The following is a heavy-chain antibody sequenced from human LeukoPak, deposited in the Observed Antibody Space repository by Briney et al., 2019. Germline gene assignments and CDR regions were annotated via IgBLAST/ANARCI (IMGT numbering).Heavy chain of an antibody. J-gene: IGHJ4*02. V-gene: IGHV3-73*01. Sequence: GGSLKLSCAASGFTFSGSAMHWVRQASGKGLEWVGRIGSKANSYATAYAASVKGRFTISRDDSKNTAYLQMNSLKTEDTAVYYCTRRAVASDYWGQGTLVTVSS. CDR1: GFTFSGSA. CDR3: TRRAVASDY. D-gene: IGHD6-19*01. CDR2: IGSKANSYAT.